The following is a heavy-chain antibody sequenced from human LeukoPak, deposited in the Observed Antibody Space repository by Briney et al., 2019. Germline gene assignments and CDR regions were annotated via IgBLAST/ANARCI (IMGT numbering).Heavy chain of an antibody. Sequence: PSETLSLTCTVSGGSISSYYWSWIRQPPGKGLEWIGYIYTSGSTNYNPSLKSRVTMSVDTSKNQFSLKLSSVTAADTAVYYCATIQTGYDFWSGFQAYYYMDVWGKGTTVTVSS. V-gene: IGHV4-4*09. J-gene: IGHJ6*03. CDR1: GGSISSYY. D-gene: IGHD3-3*01. CDR3: ATIQTGYDFWSGFQAYYYMDV. CDR2: IYTSGST.